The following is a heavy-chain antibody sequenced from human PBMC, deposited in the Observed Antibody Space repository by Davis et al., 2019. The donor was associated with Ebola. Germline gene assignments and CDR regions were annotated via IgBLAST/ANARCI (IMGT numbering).Heavy chain of an antibody. Sequence: GESLKISCAASNYYMSWIRQAPGKGLEWVSYISSSGTTIYYADSVKGRFTISRDNAENSLFLQMDSLRDEDTAVYYCARDQNWAFDYWGQGTLVTVSS. CDR3: ARDQNWAFDY. D-gene: IGHD2/OR15-2a*01. CDR2: ISSSGTTI. CDR1: NYY. V-gene: IGHV3-11*04. J-gene: IGHJ4*02.